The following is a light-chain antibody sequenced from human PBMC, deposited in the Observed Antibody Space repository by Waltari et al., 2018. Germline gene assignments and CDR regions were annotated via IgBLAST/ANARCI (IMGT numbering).Light chain of an antibody. CDR3: QQYNRWPPIT. J-gene: IGKJ5*01. CDR2: DAS. CDR1: QSVSSN. Sequence: VVLTQSPATLSVSPGESAIISCRASQSVSSNLAWYQQKPGQAPRLLIYDASTRATSIPAKFRGSGSGTDFTLTINSLQSEDSATYYCQQYNRWPPITFGQGTRLEIK. V-gene: IGKV3-15*01.